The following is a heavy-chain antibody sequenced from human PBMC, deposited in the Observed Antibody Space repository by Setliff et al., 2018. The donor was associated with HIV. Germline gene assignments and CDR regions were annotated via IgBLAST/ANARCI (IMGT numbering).Heavy chain of an antibody. CDR2: INPNSGGT. V-gene: IGHV1-2*02. Sequence: ASVKVSCKASGYDFNIYGISWVRQAPGQGLEWMGWINPNSGGTNYAQKFQGRVAMSRDTSISTAYLDLSSLRSDDTAVYYCARDPPRTYDSSIYFGNWFDPWGQGTLVTVSS. CDR3: ARDPPRTYDSSIYFGNWFDP. CDR1: GYDFNIYG. J-gene: IGHJ5*02. D-gene: IGHD3-22*01.